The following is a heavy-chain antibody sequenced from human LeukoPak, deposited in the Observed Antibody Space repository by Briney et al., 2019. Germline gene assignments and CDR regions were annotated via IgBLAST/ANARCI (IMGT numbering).Heavy chain of an antibody. D-gene: IGHD3-16*01. CDR3: ARYMITFGGVDY. V-gene: IGHV1-8*01. Sequence: GASVKVSCKAPGYTFTSYDINWVRQATGQGLEWMGWMNPNSGNTGYAQKFQGRVTMTRNTSISTAYMELSSLRSEDTAVYYCARYMITFGGVDYWGQGTLATVSS. J-gene: IGHJ4*02. CDR1: GYTFTSYD. CDR2: MNPNSGNT.